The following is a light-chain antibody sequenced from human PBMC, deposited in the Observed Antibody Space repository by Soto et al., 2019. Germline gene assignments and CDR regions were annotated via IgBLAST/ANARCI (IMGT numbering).Light chain of an antibody. CDR1: YSNIGSNF. J-gene: IGLJ3*02. Sequence: QSMLTQPASASATPGQTVTISCSGRYSNIGSNFVSWYQRLPGTAPKLLIYSINQRPSGVPDRFSGSKSGTSASLTISGLQSEDEADYFCSSWDDSLDGPVFGGGTKVTVL. CDR3: SSWDDSLDGPV. V-gene: IGLV1-44*01. CDR2: SIN.